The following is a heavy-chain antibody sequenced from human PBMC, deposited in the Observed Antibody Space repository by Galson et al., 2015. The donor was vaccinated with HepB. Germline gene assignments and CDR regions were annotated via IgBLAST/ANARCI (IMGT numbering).Heavy chain of an antibody. CDR2: ISFNGRNT. CDR3: AREDSRDYDRSGYFDY. V-gene: IGHV3-30*04. Sequence: SLRLSCAASGFNFSNYAMHWVRQAPGKGLESVAAISFNGRNTYYADSLKGRFTISRDNSKKTLYVQMHSLRTDDTAVYFCAREDSRDYDRSGYFDYWGQGALVTVSS. D-gene: IGHD3-22*01. CDR1: GFNFSNYA. J-gene: IGHJ4*02.